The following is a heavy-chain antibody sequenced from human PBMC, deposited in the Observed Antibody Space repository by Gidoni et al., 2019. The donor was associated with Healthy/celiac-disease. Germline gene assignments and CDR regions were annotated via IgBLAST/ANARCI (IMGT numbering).Heavy chain of an antibody. D-gene: IGHD4-4*01. J-gene: IGHJ4*02. CDR2: FDPEDGET. CDR3: ATRHYSNYLY. Sequence: QVQLVQSGAEVTKPGASVKVSFTVSGYTLTELSMHWVRQAPGKGREWMGGFDPEDGETSYAQKFQGRVTMTEETTTDTAYMELSSLRSEDTAVYYCATRHYSNYLYWGQGTLVTVSS. CDR1: GYTLTELS. V-gene: IGHV1-24*01.